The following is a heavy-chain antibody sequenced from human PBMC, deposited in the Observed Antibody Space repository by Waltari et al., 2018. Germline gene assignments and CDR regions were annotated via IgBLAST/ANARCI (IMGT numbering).Heavy chain of an antibody. Sequence: EVQLVESGGGLVHPGGSLRLSCEASVFTFSPFWVNWVRQVPGKGLVWVSRIKSDGSATSYADSVKGRFTISRDNAKNTVYLQTNSLRVEDTAVYHCASDVHSGRYGWFDPWGQGTLVTVSS. CDR2: IKSDGSAT. J-gene: IGHJ5*02. CDR3: ASDVHSGRYGWFDP. V-gene: IGHV3-74*01. CDR1: VFTFSPFW. D-gene: IGHD1-26*01.